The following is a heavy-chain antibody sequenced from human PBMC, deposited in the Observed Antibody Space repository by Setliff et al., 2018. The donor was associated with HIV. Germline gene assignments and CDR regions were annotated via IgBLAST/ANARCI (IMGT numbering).Heavy chain of an antibody. J-gene: IGHJ4*02. CDR3: ARVRDYYFDY. CDR1: GYSFSSNW. CDR2: IYPGDSDT. Sequence: PGESLKISCQSSGYSFSSNWIAWVRQMPGKGLEWMGIIYPGDSDTRYSPSFQGQVTISADKSISTAYLQWSSLKASDTAMYYCARVRDYYFDYWGQGTLVTV. V-gene: IGHV5-51*01.